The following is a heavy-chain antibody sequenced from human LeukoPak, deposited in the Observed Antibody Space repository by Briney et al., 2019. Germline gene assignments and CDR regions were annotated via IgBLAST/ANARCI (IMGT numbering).Heavy chain of an antibody. CDR3: ASQLRLGELSEPFDY. Sequence: GESLKISCTTSGYRFTSYWIGWVRQMPGKGLEWMGTIYPGDSDTRYSPSFQGQVTISADKSISAAYLQWSSLKASDTAMYYCASQLRLGELSEPFDYWGQGTLVTVSS. CDR1: GYRFTSYW. V-gene: IGHV5-51*01. J-gene: IGHJ4*02. D-gene: IGHD3-16*02. CDR2: IYPGDSDT.